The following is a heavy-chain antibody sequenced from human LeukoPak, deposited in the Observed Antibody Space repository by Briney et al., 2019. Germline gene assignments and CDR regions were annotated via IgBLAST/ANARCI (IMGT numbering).Heavy chain of an antibody. CDR1: GFTFSSYA. V-gene: IGHV3-23*01. CDR3: AKDLAGGGLRYFDWLLPFDY. D-gene: IGHD3-9*01. J-gene: IGHJ4*02. CDR2: TSGSGGST. Sequence: GRSLRLSCAASGFTFSSYAMSWVRQAPGKGLEWVSATSGSGGSTYYADSGKGRFTISRDNSKNTLYLQMNSLRAEDTAVYYCAKDLAGGGLRYFDWLLPFDYWGQGTLVTVSS.